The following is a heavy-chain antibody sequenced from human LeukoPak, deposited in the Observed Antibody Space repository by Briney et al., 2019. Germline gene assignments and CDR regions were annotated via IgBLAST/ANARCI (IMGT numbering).Heavy chain of an antibody. D-gene: IGHD3-3*01. J-gene: IGHJ3*02. Sequence: GGSLRLSCAASGFTFSSYAMSWVRQAPGKGLEWVSAISGSGGSTYYADSVKGRFTISRDNSKNSLYLQMNSLRAEDTAVYYCARERRQYDFWSGYFVGDAFDIWGQGTMVTVSS. CDR1: GFTFSSYA. CDR2: ISGSGGST. V-gene: IGHV3-23*01. CDR3: ARERRQYDFWSGYFVGDAFDI.